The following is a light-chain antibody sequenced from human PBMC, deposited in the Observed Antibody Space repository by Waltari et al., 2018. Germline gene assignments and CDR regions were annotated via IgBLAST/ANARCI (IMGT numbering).Light chain of an antibody. CDR3: SSFADPYNFL. Sequence: QTVLTQSPSVSGSPGQSVTLSCTGTSSDIGSYDRVSWYQQHPGQTPKLMIYEVKYRPSGVSYRFSGSKSGNTASLTISGLRAEDEADYFCSSFADPYNFLFGRGTHLTVL. CDR2: EVK. CDR1: SSDIGSYDR. V-gene: IGLV2-14*03. J-gene: IGLJ2*01.